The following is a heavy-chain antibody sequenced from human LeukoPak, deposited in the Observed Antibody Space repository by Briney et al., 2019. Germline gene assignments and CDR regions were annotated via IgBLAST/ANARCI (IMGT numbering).Heavy chain of an antibody. CDR1: GFTFSSYA. CDR2: IKSKSDGGTT. D-gene: IGHD2/OR15-2a*01. V-gene: IGHV3-15*01. CDR3: TTYNSRDAFDI. J-gene: IGHJ3*02. Sequence: GGSLRLSWAASGFTFSSYAMSWVRQAPGKGLEWVGRIKSKSDGGTTDHAAPVKGRFIISRDDSKNTLNLQMNSLKTEDTAVYYCTTYNSRDAFDIWGQGTMVTVSS.